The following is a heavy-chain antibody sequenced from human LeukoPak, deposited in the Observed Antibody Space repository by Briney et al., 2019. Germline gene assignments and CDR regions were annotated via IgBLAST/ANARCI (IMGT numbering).Heavy chain of an antibody. CDR3: ARPPSGCGGTCPSDH. CDR1: GSSISGYF. CDR2: IHDNGDS. D-gene: IGHD2-15*01. J-gene: IGHJ4*02. V-gene: IGHV4-4*07. Sequence: SETLSLTCTVSGSSISGYFWSWIRQPAGKGLEWIGRIHDNGDSNHNPSLKSRVTMTLDTSGNQVSLKLTSVTAADTAVYYCARPPSGCGGTCPSDHWGPGTLVTVSS.